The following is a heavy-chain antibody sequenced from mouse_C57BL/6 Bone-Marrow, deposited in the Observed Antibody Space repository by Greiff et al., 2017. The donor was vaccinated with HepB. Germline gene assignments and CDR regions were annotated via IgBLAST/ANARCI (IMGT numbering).Heavy chain of an antibody. D-gene: IGHD1-1*01. J-gene: IGHJ1*03. CDR2: IWTGGGT. CDR1: EFSLTSYA. V-gene: IGHV2-9-1*01. Sequence: VQRVESGPGLVAPSQSLSITCTVSEFSLTSYAISWVRQPPGKGLEWLGVIWTGGGTNYNSAPKSRLSISKDNSKSQVFLKMNSLQTDDTARYYCARTHGSSSRYFDVWGTGTTVTVSS. CDR3: ARTHGSSSRYFDV.